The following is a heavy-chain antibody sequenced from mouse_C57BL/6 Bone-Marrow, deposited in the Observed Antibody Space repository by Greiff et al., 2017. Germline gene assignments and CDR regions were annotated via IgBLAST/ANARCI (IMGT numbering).Heavy chain of an antibody. Sequence: VHLVESGAELVKPGASVKLSCKASGYTFTEYTIHWVKQRSGQGLEWIGWFYPGSGSIKYNEKFKDKATLTADKSSSTVYMELSRLTSEDSAVYFCARHAVYYSNFPDFEHWGQGPTLTVSS. CDR2: FYPGSGSI. V-gene: IGHV1-62-2*01. D-gene: IGHD2-5*01. CDR1: GYTFTEYT. CDR3: ARHAVYYSNFPDFEH. J-gene: IGHJ2*01.